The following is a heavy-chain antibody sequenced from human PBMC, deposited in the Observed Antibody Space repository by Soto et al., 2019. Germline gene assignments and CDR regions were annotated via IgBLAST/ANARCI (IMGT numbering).Heavy chain of an antibody. CDR2: IIPIFGTA. V-gene: IGHV1-69*12. Sequence: QVQLVQSGAEVKKPGSSVKVSCKASGGTFSSYAISWVRQAPGQGLEWMGGIIPIFGTANYAQKFQGRVTITADESTSTAYSELSSLRSEDKAVYYCARGVEIATYGPGAWFDPGGQGTLVTVSS. CDR3: ARGVEIATYGPGAWFDP. CDR1: GGTFSSYA. J-gene: IGHJ5*02. D-gene: IGHD2-21*01.